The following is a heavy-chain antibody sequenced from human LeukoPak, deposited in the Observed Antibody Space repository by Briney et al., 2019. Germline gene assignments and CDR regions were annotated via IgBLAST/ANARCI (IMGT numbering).Heavy chain of an antibody. J-gene: IGHJ6*03. CDR3: AGGGFGEAYYYYYYMDV. D-gene: IGHD3-10*01. V-gene: IGHV3-48*03. CDR2: ISSSGSTI. Sequence: TGGSLRLSCVASGFTFSSYEMTWARQAPGKGLEWLSYISSSGSTIYYADSVKGRLTVSRDNAKNSLYLQMNSLRAEDTAVYYWAGGGFGEAYYYYYYMDVWGKGTTVTVSS. CDR1: GFTFSSYE.